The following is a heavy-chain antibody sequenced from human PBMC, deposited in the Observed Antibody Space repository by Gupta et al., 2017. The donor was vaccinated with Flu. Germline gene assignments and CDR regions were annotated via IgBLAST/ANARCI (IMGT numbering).Heavy chain of an antibody. V-gene: IGHV3-23*01. CDR2: ISGSGGST. D-gene: IGHD1-26*01. CDR3: AKDRVLYSGSYWGDAFDI. Sequence: EVQLLESGGGLVQPGGSLRLSCAASGFTFSSYAMSWVRQAPGKGLEWVSAISGSGGSTYYADSVKGRFTISRDNSKNTLYLQMNSLRAEDTAVYYCAKDRVLYSGSYWGDAFDIWGQGTMVTVSS. CDR1: GFTFSSYA. J-gene: IGHJ3*02.